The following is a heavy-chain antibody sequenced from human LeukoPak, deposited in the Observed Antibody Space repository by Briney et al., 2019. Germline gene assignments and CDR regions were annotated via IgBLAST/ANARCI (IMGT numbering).Heavy chain of an antibody. CDR1: GGSISSGSYY. Sequence: PSETLSLTCTVSGGSISSGSYYWSWIRQPAGKGLEWIGRIYTSGSTNYNPSLKSRVTISVDTSKNQFSLKLSSVTAADTAVYYCARDRIEWLAPVDAFDIWGQGTMVTVSS. D-gene: IGHD5-12*01. V-gene: IGHV4-61*02. CDR2: IYTSGST. J-gene: IGHJ3*02. CDR3: ARDRIEWLAPVDAFDI.